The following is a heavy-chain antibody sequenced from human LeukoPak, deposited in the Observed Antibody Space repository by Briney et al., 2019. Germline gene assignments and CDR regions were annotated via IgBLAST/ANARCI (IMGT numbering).Heavy chain of an antibody. Sequence: SVKVSCKASGGPFSSYIISWVRQAPGQGPEWMGGIIPIFGAANYAQKFQGRVTITADESTSTAYMELSSLRSEDTAVYYCARGRPTSYYGRSAYKKTSYFYGLDVWGQGTTVTVSS. D-gene: IGHD3-22*01. CDR3: ARGRPTSYYGRSAYKKTSYFYGLDV. V-gene: IGHV1-69*13. J-gene: IGHJ6*02. CDR2: IIPIFGAA. CDR1: GGPFSSYI.